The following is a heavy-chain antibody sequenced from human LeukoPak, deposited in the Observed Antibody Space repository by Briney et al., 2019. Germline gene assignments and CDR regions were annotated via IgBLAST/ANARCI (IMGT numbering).Heavy chain of an antibody. CDR1: GFTFSSYA. CDR2: ISSGGNYK. Sequence: GGSLRLSCATSGFTFSSYAMDWVRQAPGKGLEWVSSISSGGNYKYYGDSVWGRFTIPRDDAKNSLYLEMDSLRAEDTAVYYCARDTRQTSVTNFDSWGQGTLVIVS. D-gene: IGHD4-17*01. CDR3: ARDTRQTSVTNFDS. V-gene: IGHV3-21*06. J-gene: IGHJ4*02.